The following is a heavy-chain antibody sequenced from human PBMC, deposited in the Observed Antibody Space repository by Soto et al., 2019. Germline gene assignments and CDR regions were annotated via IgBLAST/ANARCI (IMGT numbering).Heavy chain of an antibody. CDR1: GFSLTTGGLG. CDR3: AHTHDFWSGYYPGFDY. V-gene: IGHV2-5*01. J-gene: IGHJ4*02. D-gene: IGHD3-3*01. Sequence: TLTRTCTFSGFSLTTGGLGVCWIRQPPGKALEWLALIYWNDDKRYRPSLKNRLTITKDTSKNQVVLTLNNMDPVDTATYYRAHTHDFWSGYYPGFDYWGQGTLVTVSS. CDR2: IYWNDDK.